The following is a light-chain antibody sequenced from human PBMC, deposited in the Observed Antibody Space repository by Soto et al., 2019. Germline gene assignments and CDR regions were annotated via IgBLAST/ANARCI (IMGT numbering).Light chain of an antibody. CDR1: SSDVGDYNF. J-gene: IGLJ1*01. V-gene: IGLV2-8*01. CDR3: SSYGGYNNVV. CDR2: EVN. Sequence: QSALTQPRSVSGSPGQSVTISCTGASSDVGDYNFVSWFQQHPGKAPKLIIHEVNQRPSGVPDRFSGSKSGNTASLTVSGLQAEDEGTYYCSSYGGYNNVVFGTGTKVTVL.